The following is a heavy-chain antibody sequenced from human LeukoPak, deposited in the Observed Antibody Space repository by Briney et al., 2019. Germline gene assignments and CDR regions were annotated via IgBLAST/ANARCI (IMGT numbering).Heavy chain of an antibody. V-gene: IGHV1-18*01. CDR2: ISAYNGNT. CDR3: ARAVVVPAAIRGRGGAFDI. CDR1: GGTFSSYA. Sequence: ASVKVSCKASGGTFSSYAISWVRQAPGQGLEWMGWISAYNGNTNYAQKLQGRVTMTTDTSTSTAYMELRSLRSDDTAVYYCARAVVVPAAIRGRGGAFDIWGQGTMVTVSS. J-gene: IGHJ3*02. D-gene: IGHD2-2*02.